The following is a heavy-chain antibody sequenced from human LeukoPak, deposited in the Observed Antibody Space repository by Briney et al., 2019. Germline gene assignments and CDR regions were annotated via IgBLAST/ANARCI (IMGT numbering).Heavy chain of an antibody. V-gene: IGHV4-34*01. J-gene: IGHJ4*02. CDR3: APPLTTVTTFDY. D-gene: IGHD4-11*01. CDR2: INHCGST. Sequence: SETLSLTCAVYGGSFSGYYWSWIRQPPGKGLEWIGEINHCGSTNYNPSLKSRVTISVDTSKNQFSLKLSSVTAADTAVYYCAPPLTTVTTFDYWGQGTLVTVSS. CDR1: GGSFSGYY.